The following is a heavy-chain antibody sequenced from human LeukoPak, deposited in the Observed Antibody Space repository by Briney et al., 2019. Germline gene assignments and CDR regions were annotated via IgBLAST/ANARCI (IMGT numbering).Heavy chain of an antibody. D-gene: IGHD2-8*01. CDR2: MYHTGGT. CDR1: GGSISTYY. CDR3: ASVRLGY. J-gene: IGHJ4*02. Sequence: SETLSLTCTVSGGSISTYYWSWVRQPAGKGLEWIGRMYHTGGTNYNPSLRSRVRMSIDTSKNQFSLKLNSVTAADTAVYYCASVRLGYWGQGALVTVPS. V-gene: IGHV4-4*07.